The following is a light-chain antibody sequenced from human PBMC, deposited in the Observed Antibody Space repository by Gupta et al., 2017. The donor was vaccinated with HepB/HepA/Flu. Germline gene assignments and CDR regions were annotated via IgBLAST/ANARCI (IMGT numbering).Light chain of an antibody. CDR2: LNSDGSH. CDR1: SGHSSYA. V-gene: IGLV4-69*01. CDR3: QTWGTGIWV. Sequence: QLVLTQSPSASASLGASVTLTCTLSSGHSSYAIAWHQQQPEKGPRYLMKLNSDGSHSKGDGFPDRFSGSSSGAERYLTISSLQSEDEADYYCQTWGTGIWVFGGGTKLTVL. J-gene: IGLJ3*02.